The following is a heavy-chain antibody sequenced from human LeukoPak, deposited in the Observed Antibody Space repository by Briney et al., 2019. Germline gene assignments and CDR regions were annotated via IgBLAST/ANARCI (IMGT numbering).Heavy chain of an antibody. J-gene: IGHJ4*02. CDR3: ARQSVGTASIYYFAY. Sequence: SETLSLTCTVSGGSITTYYWSWIRQPPGKGLEWISSIYYSGRTHYNPFLKSRVSISVDTSKNQFSLKLDSVTAADTAVYYCARQSVGTASIYYFAYWGQGILVTVSS. CDR2: IYYSGRT. CDR1: GGSITTYY. D-gene: IGHD1-26*01. V-gene: IGHV4-59*08.